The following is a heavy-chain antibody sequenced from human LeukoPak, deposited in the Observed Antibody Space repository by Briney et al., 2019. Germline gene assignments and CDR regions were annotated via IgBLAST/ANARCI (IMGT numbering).Heavy chain of an antibody. V-gene: IGHV3-64*01. CDR3: ARDTCGCGSGWHLYWYFDL. D-gene: IGHD6-19*01. CDR1: GFTFSDYA. J-gene: IGHJ2*01. CDR2: ISSNGGSI. Sequence: GGSLRLSCAASGFTFSDYAMHWVRQAPGKELEYVSAISSNGGSIHYANSVKGRFTISRDNSKNALYLQMDSLRAEDMAVYYCARDTCGCGSGWHLYWYFDLWGRGTLVTVSS.